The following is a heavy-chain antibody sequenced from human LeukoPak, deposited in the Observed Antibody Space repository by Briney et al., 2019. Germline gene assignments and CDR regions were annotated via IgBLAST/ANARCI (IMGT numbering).Heavy chain of an antibody. Sequence: ASVKVSCKASGYTLTGYYMHWVRQAPGQGLEWMGWINPNSGGTNYAPKFQGRVTMTRDTSISPAYMELSRLGSYEHAVDFGASSMVVATIDRWGQGALVTVSS. CDR1: GYTLTGYY. D-gene: IGHD2-15*01. CDR2: INPNSGGT. CDR3: ASSMVVATIDR. J-gene: IGHJ5*02. V-gene: IGHV1-2*02.